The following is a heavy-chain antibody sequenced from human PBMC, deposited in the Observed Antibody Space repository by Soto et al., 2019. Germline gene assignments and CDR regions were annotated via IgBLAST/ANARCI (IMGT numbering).Heavy chain of an antibody. J-gene: IGHJ5*02. Sequence: ASVKVSCKASGYTFTGYYMHWVRQAPGQGLEWMGWINPNSGGTNYAQKFQGWVTMTRDTSISTAYMELSRLRSDDTAVYYCARGGRTYSSNPNWLDPWGQGTLVTVSS. D-gene: IGHD6-13*01. CDR2: INPNSGGT. V-gene: IGHV1-2*04. CDR1: GYTFTGYY. CDR3: ARGGRTYSSNPNWLDP.